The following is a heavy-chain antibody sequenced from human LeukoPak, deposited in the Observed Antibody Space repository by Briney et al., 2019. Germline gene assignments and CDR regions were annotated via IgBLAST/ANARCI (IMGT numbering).Heavy chain of an antibody. CDR1: GGSFSGYY. Sequence: SETLSLTCAVYGGSFSGYYWSWIRQPPGKGLEWIGEINHSGSTNYNPSLKSRVTISVDTSKNQFSLKLSPVTAADTAVYYCARGGYGGMYYYYYMDVWGKGTTVTVSS. CDR3: ARGGYGGMYYYYYMDV. D-gene: IGHD4-23*01. V-gene: IGHV4-34*01. J-gene: IGHJ6*03. CDR2: INHSGST.